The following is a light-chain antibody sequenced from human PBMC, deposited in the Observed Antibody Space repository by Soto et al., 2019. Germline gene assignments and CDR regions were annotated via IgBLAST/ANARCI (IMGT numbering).Light chain of an antibody. CDR2: GAS. CDR3: QQYHDWVT. Sequence: ETVMTQSPGTLSVSQGESATLSCGTSQSVSSNLAWYQQKPGQAPSLLIYGASTRATGIPARFSGSGSGTEFTLTISYLRPEDSAVYFCQQYHDWVTFGLGTRVEI. V-gene: IGKV3D-15*01. CDR1: QSVSSN. J-gene: IGKJ4*01.